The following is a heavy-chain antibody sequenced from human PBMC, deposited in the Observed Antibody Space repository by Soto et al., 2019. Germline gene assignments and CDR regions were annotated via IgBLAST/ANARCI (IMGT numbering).Heavy chain of an antibody. CDR2: IYWDDDK. D-gene: IGHD6-19*01. CDR3: AHIVVAGLGYYFDY. Sequence: QITLKESGPTLVKPTQTLTLTCTISGFSLSSTRMAVGWIRQPPGKALEWLALIYWDDDKRYSPFLKSRLTITKDTSKNQVVLTMSNMDPVDTARDYCAHIVVAGLGYYFDYWGQGTLVTVSS. V-gene: IGHV2-5*02. CDR1: GFSLSSTRMA. J-gene: IGHJ4*02.